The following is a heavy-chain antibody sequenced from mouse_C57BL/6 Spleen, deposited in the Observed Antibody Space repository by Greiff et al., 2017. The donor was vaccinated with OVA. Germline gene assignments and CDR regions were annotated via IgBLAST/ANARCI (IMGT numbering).Heavy chain of an antibody. V-gene: IGHV3-6*01. CDR3: ARGDSNLYYFDY. D-gene: IGHD2-5*01. Sequence: EVKLEESGPGLVKPSQSLSLTCSVTGYSITSGYYWNWIRQFPGNKLEWMGYISYDGSNNYNPSLKNRISITRDTSKNQFFLKLNSVTTEDTATYYCARGDSNLYYFDYWGQGTTLTVSS. CDR2: ISYDGSN. J-gene: IGHJ2*01. CDR1: GYSITSGYY.